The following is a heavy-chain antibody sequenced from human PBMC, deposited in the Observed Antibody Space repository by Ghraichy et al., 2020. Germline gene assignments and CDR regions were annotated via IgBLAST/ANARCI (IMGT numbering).Heavy chain of an antibody. Sequence: SETLSLTCAVYGGSFSGYYWSWIRQPPGKGLEWIGEINHSGSTNYNPSLKSRVTISVDTSKNQFSLKLSSVTAADTAVYYCARVPDSEATGDSIYFDYWGQGTLVTVSS. CDR2: INHSGST. D-gene: IGHD7-27*01. CDR3: ARVPDSEATGDSIYFDY. CDR1: GGSFSGYY. V-gene: IGHV4-34*01. J-gene: IGHJ4*02.